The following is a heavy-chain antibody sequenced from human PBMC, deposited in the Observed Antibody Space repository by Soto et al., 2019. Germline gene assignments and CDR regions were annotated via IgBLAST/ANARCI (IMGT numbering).Heavy chain of an antibody. CDR1: GGSISSGGYS. D-gene: IGHD4-17*01. V-gene: IGHV4-30-2*01. CDR2: IYHSGST. CDR3: SAPVTGYWFDP. Sequence: QLQLQESGSGLVKPSQTLSLTCAVSGGSISSGGYSWSWIRQPPGKGLEWIGYIYHSGSTYYNPSLKSRVTLSVDMSKNQCSLKLSSVTAADTAVDYCSAPVTGYWFDPWGQGTLVTVSS. J-gene: IGHJ5*02.